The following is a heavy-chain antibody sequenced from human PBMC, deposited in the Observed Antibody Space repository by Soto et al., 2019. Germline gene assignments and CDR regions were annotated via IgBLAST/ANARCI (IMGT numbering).Heavy chain of an antibody. CDR1: GGSISSGGYY. Sequence: PSETLSLTCTVSGGSISSGGYYWSWIRQPPGKGLEWIGYIYHSGSTYYNPSLKSRVTISVDRSKNQFSLKLSSVTAADTAVYYCARATHYDFWSGPYYFDYWGQGTLVTVS. J-gene: IGHJ4*02. CDR3: ARATHYDFWSGPYYFDY. D-gene: IGHD3-3*01. V-gene: IGHV4-30-2*01. CDR2: IYHSGST.